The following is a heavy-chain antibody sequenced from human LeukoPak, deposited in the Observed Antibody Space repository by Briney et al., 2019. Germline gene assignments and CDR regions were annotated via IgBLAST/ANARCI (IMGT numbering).Heavy chain of an antibody. D-gene: IGHD3-22*01. J-gene: IGHJ4*02. CDR2: IIPIFGTA. Sequence: GASVKVSCKASGGTSSSYAISWVRQAPGQGLEWMGGIIPIFGTANYAQKFQGRVTITADESTSTAYMELSSLRSGDTAVYYCARTNYYDSSGYYFDYWGQGTLVTVSS. V-gene: IGHV1-69*13. CDR3: ARTNYYDSSGYYFDY. CDR1: GGTSSSYA.